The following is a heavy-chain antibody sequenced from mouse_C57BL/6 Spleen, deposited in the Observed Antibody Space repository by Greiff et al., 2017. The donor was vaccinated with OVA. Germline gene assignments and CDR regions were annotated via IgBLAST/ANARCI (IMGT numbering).Heavy chain of an antibody. J-gene: IGHJ3*01. V-gene: IGHV1-80*01. CDR1: GYAFSSYW. CDR3: ATYGSSYASFAY. CDR2: IYPGDGDT. Sequence: QVQLQQSGAELVKPGASVKISCKASGYAFSSYWMNWVKQRPGKGLEWIGQIYPGDGDTHYNGTFKGKATLTADKSSSKAYMQLSSLTSEDSAVYFCATYGSSYASFAYWGQGTLVTGSA. D-gene: IGHD1-1*01.